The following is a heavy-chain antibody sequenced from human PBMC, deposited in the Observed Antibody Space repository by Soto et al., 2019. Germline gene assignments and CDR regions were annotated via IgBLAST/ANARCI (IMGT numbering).Heavy chain of an antibody. CDR3: AREGARSDAFDI. CDR1: GFTFSSYD. J-gene: IGHJ3*02. V-gene: IGHV3-13*01. D-gene: IGHD1-26*01. CDR2: IGTAGDT. Sequence: GGSLRLSCAASGFTFSSYDMHWVRQATGKGLEWVSAIGTAGDTYYPGSVKGRFTISRENAKNSLYLQMNSLRAGDTAVYYCAREGARSDAFDIWGQGTMVTVS.